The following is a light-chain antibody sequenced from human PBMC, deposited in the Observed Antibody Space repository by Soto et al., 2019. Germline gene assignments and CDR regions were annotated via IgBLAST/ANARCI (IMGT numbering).Light chain of an antibody. CDR1: QGISSY. Sequence: IQLNQSLSSLSASVGDRVTITCRASQGISSYLAWYQQKPGKAPKLLIYAASTLQSGVPSRFSGGGSGTDFTLTISSLQPEDFATYYCQQLNSYPLTSGGGANVDI. CDR2: AAS. CDR3: QQLNSYPLT. V-gene: IGKV1-9*01. J-gene: IGKJ4*01.